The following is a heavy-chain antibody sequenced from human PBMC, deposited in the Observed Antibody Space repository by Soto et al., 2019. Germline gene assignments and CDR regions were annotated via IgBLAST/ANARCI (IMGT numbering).Heavy chain of an antibody. D-gene: IGHD3-3*01. CDR1: GGTFSSYA. CDR2: IIPIFGTA. V-gene: IGHV1-69*13. J-gene: IGHJ4*02. Sequence: APVKVSCKASGGTFSSYAISWVRQAPGQGLEWMGGIIPIFGTANYAQKFQGRVTITADESTSTAYMELSSLRSEDTAVYYCARSFGVVSSIDYWGQGTLVTVSS. CDR3: ARSFGVVSSIDY.